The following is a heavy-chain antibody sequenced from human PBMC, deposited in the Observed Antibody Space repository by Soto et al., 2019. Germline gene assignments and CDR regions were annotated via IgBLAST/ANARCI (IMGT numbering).Heavy chain of an antibody. CDR1: GFTFSSYW. J-gene: IGHJ2*01. CDR3: ARFYGDYPGVPYWYFDL. Sequence: GGSLRLSCAASGFTFSSYWMSWVRQAPGKGLEWVANIKQDGSEKYYVDSVKGRFTISRDNAKNSLYLQMNSLRAEDTAVYYCARFYGDYPGVPYWYFDLWGRGTLVTVSS. D-gene: IGHD4-17*01. V-gene: IGHV3-7*02. CDR2: IKQDGSEK.